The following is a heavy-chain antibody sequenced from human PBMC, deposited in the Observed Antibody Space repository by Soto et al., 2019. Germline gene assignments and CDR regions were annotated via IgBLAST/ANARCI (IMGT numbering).Heavy chain of an antibody. CDR2: IIPIFGTA. J-gene: IGHJ4*02. CDR1: VGTFSSYA. Sequence: QVQLVQSGAEVKKPGSSVKVSCKASVGTFSSYAISWVRQAPGQGLEWMGGIIPIFGTANYAQKFQGRVPITEDESTSTAYMELSSLRSEDTAVYYCAREYGITGTTRYFDYWGQGTLVTVSS. D-gene: IGHD1-7*01. V-gene: IGHV1-69*01. CDR3: AREYGITGTTRYFDY.